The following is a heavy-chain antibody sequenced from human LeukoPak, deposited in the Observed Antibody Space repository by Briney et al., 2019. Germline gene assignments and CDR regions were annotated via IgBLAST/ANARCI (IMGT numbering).Heavy chain of an antibody. J-gene: IGHJ4*02. V-gene: IGHV4-31*03. CDR1: GGSISSGGYY. Sequence: SQTLSLTCTVSGGSISSGGYYWSWIRQHPGKGLEWIGYIYYSGSTYYNPSLKSRVTISVDTSKNQFSLKLSSVTAADTAVYYCAREPQPLYGDYDGYWGQGTLVTVSS. CDR2: IYYSGST. D-gene: IGHD4-17*01. CDR3: AREPQPLYGDYDGY.